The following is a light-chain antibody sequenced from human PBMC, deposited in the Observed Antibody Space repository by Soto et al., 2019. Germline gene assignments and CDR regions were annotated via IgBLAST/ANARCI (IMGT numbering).Light chain of an antibody. Sequence: DIQMTQSPSSLSASVGDRVTITCRASQSISTYLNWYQQKPGKAPKVLIYAASSLQSGVPSRFRGSGSGTDFTLTISSLQPEDFATYYCQQSYSTPMWTFGQGTKVDIK. CDR2: AAS. CDR3: QQSYSTPMWT. J-gene: IGKJ1*01. CDR1: QSISTY. V-gene: IGKV1-39*01.